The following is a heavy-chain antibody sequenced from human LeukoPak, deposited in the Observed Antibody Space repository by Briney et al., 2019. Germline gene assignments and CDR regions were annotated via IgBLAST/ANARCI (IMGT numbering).Heavy chain of an antibody. J-gene: IGHJ5*02. V-gene: IGHV1-8*01. CDR3: ARTGSSWYGRFDP. Sequence: GASVTVSCKASGYGFTSYDINWVRQATGQGLEWMGWINPNSGHTGYAQKFQGRVTMTRNTSISTAYMELSSLRSEDTAVYYCARTGSSWYGRFDPWGQGTLVTVSS. D-gene: IGHD6-13*01. CDR2: INPNSGHT. CDR1: GYGFTSYD.